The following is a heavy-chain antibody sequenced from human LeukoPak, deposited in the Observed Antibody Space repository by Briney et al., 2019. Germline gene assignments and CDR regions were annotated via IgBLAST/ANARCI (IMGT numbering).Heavy chain of an antibody. D-gene: IGHD3-22*01. V-gene: IGHV3-33*01. Sequence: GGSLRLSCAASGFTFSSYGMHWVRQAPGKGLEWVAVIWYDGSNKYYADSVKGRFTISRDNSKNTLYLQMNSLRAEDTAVYYCASVRHYYDSSGYDNYYCVVDVWGQGTTVTVSS. CDR1: GFTFSSYG. CDR3: ASVRHYYDSSGYDNYYCVVDV. J-gene: IGHJ6*02. CDR2: IWYDGSNK.